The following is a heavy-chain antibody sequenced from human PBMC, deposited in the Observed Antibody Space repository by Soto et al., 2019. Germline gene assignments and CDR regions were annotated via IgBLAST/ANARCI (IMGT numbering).Heavy chain of an antibody. CDR3: AKAQLGYCSSTSCPLADY. J-gene: IGHJ4*02. Sequence: EVQLLESGGGLVQPGGSLRLSCAASGFTFSSYAMSWVRQAPGKGLEWVSAISGSGGSTYYADSVKGRFTISRDNSKNTLYLQMNSRRAEDTAVYYCAKAQLGYCSSTSCPLADYWGQGTLVTVSS. CDR1: GFTFSSYA. V-gene: IGHV3-23*01. D-gene: IGHD2-2*01. CDR2: ISGSGGST.